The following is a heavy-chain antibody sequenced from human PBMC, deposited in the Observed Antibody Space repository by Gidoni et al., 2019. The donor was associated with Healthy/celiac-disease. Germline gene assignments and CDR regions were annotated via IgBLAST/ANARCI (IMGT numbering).Heavy chain of an antibody. CDR1: GYSFTSYW. J-gene: IGHJ3*02. CDR3: ARLTFDFWSGGTELDAFDI. V-gene: IGHV5-10-1*03. D-gene: IGHD3-3*01. Sequence: EVQLVQSGAEVKKPGESLRISCKGSGYSFTSYWISWVRQMPVKGLEWRGRIDPRDTYTNYSPSFQGHVTISADKAISTAYLQWSSLKASDTAMYFCARLTFDFWSGGTELDAFDIWGQGTMVTVSS. CDR2: IDPRDTYT.